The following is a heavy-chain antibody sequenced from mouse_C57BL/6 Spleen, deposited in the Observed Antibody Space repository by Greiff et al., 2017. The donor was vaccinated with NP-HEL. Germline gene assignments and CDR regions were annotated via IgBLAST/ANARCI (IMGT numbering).Heavy chain of an antibody. V-gene: IGHV1-42*01. CDR2: INPSTGGT. CDR3: ARSDGNYAMDY. J-gene: IGHJ4*01. D-gene: IGHD2-1*01. CDR1: GYSFTGYY. Sequence: VQLQQSGPELVKPGASVKISCKASGYSFTGYYMNWVKQSPEKSLEWIGEINPSTGGTTYNQKFKAKATLTVDKSPSTAYMQLKSLTSEDSAVYYCARSDGNYAMDYWGQGTSVTVSS.